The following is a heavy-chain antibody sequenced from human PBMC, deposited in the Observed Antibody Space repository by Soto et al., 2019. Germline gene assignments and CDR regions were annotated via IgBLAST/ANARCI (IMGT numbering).Heavy chain of an antibody. Sequence: QVQLVESGGGVVQPGRSLRLSCAASGFTFSSYGMHWVRQAPGKGLEWVAVIWYDGSNKYYADSVKGRFTISRDNSKNTLYLQMNSLRAEDTAVYYCARDARDSSGQDYYYGMDVWGQGTTVTVSS. CDR3: ARDARDSSGQDYYYGMDV. V-gene: IGHV3-33*01. CDR2: IWYDGSNK. CDR1: GFTFSSYG. D-gene: IGHD3-22*01. J-gene: IGHJ6*02.